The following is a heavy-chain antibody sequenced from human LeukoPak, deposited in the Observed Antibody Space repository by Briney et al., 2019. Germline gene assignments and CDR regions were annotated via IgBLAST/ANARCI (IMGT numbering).Heavy chain of an antibody. D-gene: IGHD6-13*01. J-gene: IGHJ4*02. CDR1: GGSISSTTYY. CDR2: ISYSGST. V-gene: IGHV4-39*07. Sequence: SETLSLTCSVSGGSISSTTYYWGWIRQPPGKGLEWIGSISYSGSTYYNPSLKSRVTISLDMSNNQFSLRLTSVTAADTAVYYCARGRYLTTSGGAAAGFLDYWGQGSLVTVST. CDR3: ARGRYLTTSGGAAAGFLDY.